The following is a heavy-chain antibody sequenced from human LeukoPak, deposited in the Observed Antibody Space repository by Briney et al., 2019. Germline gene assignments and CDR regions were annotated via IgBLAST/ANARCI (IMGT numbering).Heavy chain of an antibody. CDR1: GYTFTGYY. V-gene: IGHV1-2*02. Sequence: VASVKVSCKASGYTFTGYYMHWVRQAPGQGLEWMGWINPNSGGTNYAQKLQGRVTMTTDTSTSTAYMELRSLRSDDTAVYYCARDIIGTVTIALDPWGQGTLVTVSS. CDR2: INPNSGGT. CDR3: ARDIIGTVTIALDP. D-gene: IGHD4-17*01. J-gene: IGHJ5*02.